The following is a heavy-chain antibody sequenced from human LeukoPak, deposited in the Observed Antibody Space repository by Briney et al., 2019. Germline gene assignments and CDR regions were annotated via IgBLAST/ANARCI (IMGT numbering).Heavy chain of an antibody. CDR2: ISASGGTT. V-gene: IGHV3-48*01. CDR3: ARSDRGYSYGSFDY. D-gene: IGHD5-18*01. J-gene: IGHJ4*02. CDR1: GFTFSTYS. Sequence: GGSLRLSCAVSGFTFSTYSMNRVRQAPGKGLEWLSYISASGGTTYYADSVKGRFTISRDNAKNSLYLQMNSLRAEDTAMYYCARSDRGYSYGSFDYWGQGTLFTVSS.